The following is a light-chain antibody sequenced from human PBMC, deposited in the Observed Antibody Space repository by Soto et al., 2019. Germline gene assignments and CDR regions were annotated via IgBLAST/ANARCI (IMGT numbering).Light chain of an antibody. Sequence: LTQPASVSGSPGQSITISCTGTSSDVGGYNYVSWYQQHPGKAPKLMIYDVSNRPSGVSSRFSGSKSGNTASLTISGLQAEDEADYYCSSYTSSSTLYVFGTGTKVTVL. V-gene: IGLV2-14*01. CDR1: SSDVGGYNY. CDR2: DVS. CDR3: SSYTSSSTLYV. J-gene: IGLJ1*01.